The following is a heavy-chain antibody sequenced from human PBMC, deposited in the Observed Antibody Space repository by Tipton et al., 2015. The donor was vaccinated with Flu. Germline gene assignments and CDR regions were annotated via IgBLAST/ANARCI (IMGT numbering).Heavy chain of an antibody. J-gene: IGHJ4*02. D-gene: IGHD3-10*01. CDR3: ARSPFYYYAEGADH. Sequence: TLSLTCTVSGGSINGYYWSWIRQSQEKGLEWVGEIGDGENTNYNPSLKDRVTISIDASKNQFSLTLTSVSAADTAIYYCARSPFYYYAEGADHWGQGTLVTVSS. CDR1: GGSINGYY. V-gene: IGHV4-34*01. CDR2: IGDGENT.